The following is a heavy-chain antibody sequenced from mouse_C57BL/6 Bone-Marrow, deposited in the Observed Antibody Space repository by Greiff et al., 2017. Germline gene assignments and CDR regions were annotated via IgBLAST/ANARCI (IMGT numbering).Heavy chain of an antibody. CDR2: ISRGSSTI. CDR3: ARRVVAHMDY. Sequence: VQLKQSGGGLVKPGGSLKLSCAASGFTFSDYGMHWVRQAPEKGLEWVAYISRGSSTINYADTVKGRFTISRDNAKNPLFLQMTSLRSEDAAMYYCARRVVAHMDYWGQGTSVTVSS. V-gene: IGHV5-17*01. J-gene: IGHJ4*01. CDR1: GFTFSDYG. D-gene: IGHD1-1*01.